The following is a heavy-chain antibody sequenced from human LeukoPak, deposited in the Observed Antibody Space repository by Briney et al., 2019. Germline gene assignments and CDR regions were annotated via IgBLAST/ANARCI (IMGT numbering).Heavy chain of an antibody. CDR3: GRDDPGSAAIGNWFDP. J-gene: IGHJ5*02. D-gene: IGHD2-2*02. V-gene: IGHV4-4*07. CDR2: IYTSGST. Sequence: SETLSLTCTVSGGSISSCYWSWIRQPAGKGLEWIGRIYTSGSTNYNPSLKSRVTMTVDTSKNQFCLKLSSVAAADTAVYYCGRDDPGSAAIGNWFDPWGQGPLVTVSS. CDR1: GGSISSCY.